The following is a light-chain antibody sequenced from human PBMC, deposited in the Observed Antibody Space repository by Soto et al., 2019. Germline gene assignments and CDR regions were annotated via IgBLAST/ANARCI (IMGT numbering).Light chain of an antibody. CDR3: STWDGSLSGRV. J-gene: IGLJ3*02. Sequence: QSVLTHPPSASGTPGQRVTISCSGSYSNIGSKFVFWYQQLPGTAPKLLIYRDDQRPSGVPDRFSGSKSGTSASLAISGLRSEDEADYYCSTWDGSLSGRVFGGGTKLTVL. CDR1: YSNIGSKF. V-gene: IGLV1-47*01. CDR2: RDD.